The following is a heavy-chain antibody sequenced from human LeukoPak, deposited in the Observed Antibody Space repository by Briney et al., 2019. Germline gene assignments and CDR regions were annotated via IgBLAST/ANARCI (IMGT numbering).Heavy chain of an antibody. CDR2: IKEDGSEE. V-gene: IGHV3-7*01. CDR3: ARDSGMDR. D-gene: IGHD3-10*01. CDR1: GFTVNSNY. Sequence: GGSLRLSCAASGFTVNSNYMNWVRQAPGKGLEWVANIKEDGSEEYYVGSVKGRFTISRDDAKNSLYLQMNSLRAEDTAVYYCARDSGMDRWGQGTLVTVSS. J-gene: IGHJ4*02.